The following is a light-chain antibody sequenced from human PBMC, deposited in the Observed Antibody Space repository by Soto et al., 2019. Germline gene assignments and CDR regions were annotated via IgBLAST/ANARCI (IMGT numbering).Light chain of an antibody. CDR2: AAS. V-gene: IGKV1-9*01. J-gene: IGKJ2*01. CDR3: QQT. CDR1: QGISSY. Sequence: DLQLTQSPSFLSASVGDRVTITCRASQGISSYLAWYQQKPGKAPKLLIYAASTLQSGVPSRFSGSGSGTEFTLTISSLQPEDFATYYCQQTFGQGTKLEIK.